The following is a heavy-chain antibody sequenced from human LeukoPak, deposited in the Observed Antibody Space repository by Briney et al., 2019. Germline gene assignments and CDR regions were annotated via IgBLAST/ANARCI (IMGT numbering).Heavy chain of an antibody. J-gene: IGHJ4*02. CDR2: ITAYNGNT. CDR3: ARVGYSGYDSRPVFNY. CDR1: GYTFINYG. Sequence: ASVKVSCKASGYTFINYGLTWVRQAPGQGLEWMGWITAYNGNTNYAQKLQGRVTITRATSASTAYMELSSLRSEDTAVYYCARVGYSGYDSRPVFNYWGQGTLVTVSS. V-gene: IGHV1-18*01. D-gene: IGHD5-12*01.